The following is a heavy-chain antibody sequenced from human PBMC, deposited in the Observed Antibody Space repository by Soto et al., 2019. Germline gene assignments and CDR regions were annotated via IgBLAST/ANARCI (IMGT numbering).Heavy chain of an antibody. CDR1: GFSLTSGVG. J-gene: IGHJ4*01. CDR2: IYWDDDK. V-gene: IGHV2-5*02. Sequence: QITLKESGPPLVRPPQTLTLTCTFSGFSLTSGVGVGWIRQPPGKALEWLALIYWDDDKRYRPSLKNRLTITNDTTKNQVVLTMTNVGPVDTDTYVCEHIDPEIVTVGGRGGFDYWGHGTLVTAAS. CDR3: EHIDPEIVTVGGRGGFDY. D-gene: IGHD5-12*01.